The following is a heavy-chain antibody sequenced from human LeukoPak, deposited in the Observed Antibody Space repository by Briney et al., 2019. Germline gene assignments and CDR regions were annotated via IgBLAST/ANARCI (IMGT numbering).Heavy chain of an antibody. J-gene: IGHJ4*02. D-gene: IGHD3-10*01. Sequence: GGSLRLSCAASGFTFSSYAMSWVRQAPGKGLEWVSAISGRGGSTYYADSVKGRFTISRDNSKNTLYLQMNSLRAEDTAVYYCAKDRVGYYGSGSYSSDYFDYWGQGTLVTVSS. V-gene: IGHV3-23*01. CDR3: AKDRVGYYGSGSYSSDYFDY. CDR2: ISGRGGST. CDR1: GFTFSSYA.